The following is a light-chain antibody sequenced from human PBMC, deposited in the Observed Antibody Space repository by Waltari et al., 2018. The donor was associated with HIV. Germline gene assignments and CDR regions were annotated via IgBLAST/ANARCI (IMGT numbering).Light chain of an antibody. V-gene: IGKV1-39*01. CDR1: QTIGDY. J-gene: IGKJ3*01. Sequence: DIQLTQSPSPLSASVGDRVTITCRASQTIGDYVNWYQQKPGKPPKVLIYSATSLQPGVPSRFSGSGSGTDFALTISSLQPEDLANYYCEQIYTFPLFSFGPGTKVEIK. CDR2: SAT. CDR3: EQIYTFPLFS.